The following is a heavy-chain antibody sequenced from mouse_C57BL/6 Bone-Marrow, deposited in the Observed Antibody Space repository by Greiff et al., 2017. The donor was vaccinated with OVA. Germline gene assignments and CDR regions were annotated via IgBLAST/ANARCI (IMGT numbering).Heavy chain of an antibody. J-gene: IGHJ3*01. CDR2: IDPENGDT. CDR1: GFNIKDDY. V-gene: IGHV14-4*01. CDR3: TFGRDYDGHLSY. D-gene: IGHD2-4*01. Sequence: VQLQQSGAELVRPGASVKLSCTASGFNIKDDYMHWVKQRPEQGLEWIGWIDPENGDTEYASKFQGKATITADTSSNTAYLQLSSLTSEDTTVYCCTFGRDYDGHLSYWGQGTLVTVSA.